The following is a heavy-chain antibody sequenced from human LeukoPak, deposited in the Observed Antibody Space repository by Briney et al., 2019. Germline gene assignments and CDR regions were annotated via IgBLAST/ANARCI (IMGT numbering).Heavy chain of an antibody. CDR2: ISSSGSTI. CDR3: ARDQRYCSGGSCRRNWFDP. D-gene: IGHD2-15*01. Sequence: GGSLRLSGAASGFTFSDYYMSWIRQAPGQGLEWISYISSSGSTIYYADSVKGRFTISRDNAKNSLYLQMNSLRAEDTAVYYCARDQRYCSGGSCRRNWFDPWGQGTLVTVSS. CDR1: GFTFSDYY. V-gene: IGHV3-11*04. J-gene: IGHJ5*02.